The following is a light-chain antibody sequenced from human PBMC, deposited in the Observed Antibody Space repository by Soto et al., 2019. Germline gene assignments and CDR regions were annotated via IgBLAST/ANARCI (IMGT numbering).Light chain of an antibody. J-gene: IGLJ3*02. V-gene: IGLV1-44*01. CDR1: SSNIGRNS. CDR2: DNF. Sequence: QSVLTQPPSESGTPGQRVTISCSGSSSNIGRNSVSWFQQLPGTAPKLLISDNFHRPSGVPDRFSGSKSGTSASLAISGLQSEDEADYFCAAWDDSLSAWVFGGGTKVTVL. CDR3: AAWDDSLSAWV.